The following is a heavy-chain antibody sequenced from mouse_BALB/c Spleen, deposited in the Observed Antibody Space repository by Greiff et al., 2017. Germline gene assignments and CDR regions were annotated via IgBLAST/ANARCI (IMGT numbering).Heavy chain of an antibody. D-gene: IGHD2-2*01. V-gene: IGHV6-6*02. J-gene: IGHJ3*01. CDR1: GFTFSSYW. CDR3: TRNGYDGPWFAY. CDR2: IRLKSDNYAT. Sequence: EVKLVESGGGLVQPGGSMKLSCVASGFTFSSYWMSWVRQSPEKGLEWVAEIRLKSDNYATHYAESVKGKFTISRDDSKSRLYLQMNSLRAEDTGIYYCTRNGYDGPWFAYWGQGTLVTVSA.